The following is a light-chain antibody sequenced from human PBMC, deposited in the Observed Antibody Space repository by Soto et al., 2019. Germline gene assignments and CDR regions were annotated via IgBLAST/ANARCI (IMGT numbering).Light chain of an antibody. CDR2: EVR. V-gene: IGLV2-14*01. Sequence: QSVRTQPASVSGSPGQSITISCTGTSSDIGSYNYVAWYQQFPGKTPKLIIYEVRNRPSGVSFRFSGSKSGNTASLTISGLQAEDEAGYYCISYRGSDTSYVFGTGTKVTVL. J-gene: IGLJ1*01. CDR1: SSDIGSYNY. CDR3: ISYRGSDTSYV.